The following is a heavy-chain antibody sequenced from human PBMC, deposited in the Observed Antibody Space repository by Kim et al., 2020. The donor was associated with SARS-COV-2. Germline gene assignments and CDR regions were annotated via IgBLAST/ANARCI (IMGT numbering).Heavy chain of an antibody. CDR1: GFTFSNYG. J-gene: IGHJ4*02. D-gene: IGHD6-13*01. V-gene: IGHV3-33*08. Sequence: GGSLRLSCAASGFTFSNYGMDWVRQTPGKGLEWVAAIWSDGSNKYYSDSVKGRFTISRDNSKNMLYLQMNSLRAEDTAVYYCARDRWVFPTPGFDYWGQGTLVTVSS. CDR3: ARDRWVFPTPGFDY. CDR2: IWSDGSNK.